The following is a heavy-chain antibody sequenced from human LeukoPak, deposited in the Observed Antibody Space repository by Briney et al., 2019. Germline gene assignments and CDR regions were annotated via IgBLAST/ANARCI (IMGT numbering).Heavy chain of an antibody. J-gene: IGHJ4*02. D-gene: IGHD5-12*01. V-gene: IGHV3-15*01. Sequence: GGSLRLSCAASEFTFTDAWMSWVRQAPGKGLEWVGRIKSKTDGGTIDYTAPVKGRFIISRDDSKNTLYLQMNSLKTEDTAVYYCTTTITRGYLFDYWGQGTLVTVSS. CDR3: TTTITRGYLFDY. CDR2: IKSKTDGGTI. CDR1: EFTFTDAW.